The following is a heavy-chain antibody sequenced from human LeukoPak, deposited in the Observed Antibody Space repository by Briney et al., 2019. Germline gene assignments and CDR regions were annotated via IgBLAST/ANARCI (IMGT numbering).Heavy chain of an antibody. V-gene: IGHV3-23*01. CDR1: GFTFSRYA. J-gene: IGHJ4*02. Sequence: GGSLRLSCAASGFTFSRYAMSWVRQAPGKGLEWVSSISGSGDSTYYADSVKGRFTISRDNSKNTLYLQLNSLRAEDTAVYYCAKSRSSEARAGSNYWGQGTLVTVSS. D-gene: IGHD6-6*01. CDR3: AKSRSSEARAGSNY. CDR2: ISGSGDST.